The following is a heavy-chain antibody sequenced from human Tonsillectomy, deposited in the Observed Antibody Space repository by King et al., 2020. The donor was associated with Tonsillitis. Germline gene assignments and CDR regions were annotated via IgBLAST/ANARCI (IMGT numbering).Heavy chain of an antibody. CDR2: IFSNDAK. CDR1: GFSLSNAKMS. Sequence: QLTLKESGPVLVKPTETLTLTCTVSGFSLSNAKMSVSWIRQPPGKALEWLAHIFSNDAKSSSTFLKSRHTISKDTSKSQVVLTMTNMDPVDTGTYYFARVTTVTKSYYYYGMDVWGQGTTVTVSS. D-gene: IGHD4-17*01. CDR3: ARVTTVTKSYYYYGMDV. J-gene: IGHJ6*02. V-gene: IGHV2-26*01.